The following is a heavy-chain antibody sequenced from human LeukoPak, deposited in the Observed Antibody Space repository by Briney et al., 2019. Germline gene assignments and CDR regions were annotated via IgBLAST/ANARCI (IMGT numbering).Heavy chain of an antibody. CDR3: ARDQNYDFWSDSSYYFDY. CDR2: IYHNGNT. V-gene: IGHV4-38-2*02. J-gene: IGHJ4*02. CDR1: GYSISSGYY. D-gene: IGHD3-3*01. Sequence: PSETLSLTCTVSGYSISSGYYWGWIRQPPGKGLEWIGNIYHNGNTYYNPSLKSRVTISVDTSKNQFSLKLSSVTAADTAVYYCARDQNYDFWSDSSYYFDYWGQGTLVTVSS.